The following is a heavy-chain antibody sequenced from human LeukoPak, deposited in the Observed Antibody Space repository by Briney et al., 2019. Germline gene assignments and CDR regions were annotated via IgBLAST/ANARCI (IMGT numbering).Heavy chain of an antibody. Sequence: SETLSLTCTVSGGSISSYYWSWIRQPPGKGLEWIGYIYYSGSTNYNPSLKSRVTISVDTSKNQFSLKLSSVTAADTAVYYCASSDYYDSSGNEVWGQGTLVTVSS. CDR1: GGSISSYY. D-gene: IGHD3-22*01. CDR2: IYYSGST. J-gene: IGHJ4*02. V-gene: IGHV4-59*01. CDR3: ASSDYYDSSGNEV.